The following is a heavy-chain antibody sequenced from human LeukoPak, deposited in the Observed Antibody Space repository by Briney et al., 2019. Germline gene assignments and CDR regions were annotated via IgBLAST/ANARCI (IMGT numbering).Heavy chain of an antibody. J-gene: IGHJ4*02. CDR1: GFTFSSYG. D-gene: IGHD5-18*01. CDR3: AKGRGRWIQLWLLDY. Sequence: QPGRSLRLSCAASGFTFSSYGMHWVRQAPGKGLEWVAVISYDGSNKYYADSVKGRFTISRDNSKNTLYLQMNSLRAEDTAVYYCAKGRGRWIQLWLLDYWGQGTLVTVSS. CDR2: ISYDGSNK. V-gene: IGHV3-30*18.